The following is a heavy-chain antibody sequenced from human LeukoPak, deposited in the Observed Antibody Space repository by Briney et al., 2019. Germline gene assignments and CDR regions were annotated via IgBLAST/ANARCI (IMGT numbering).Heavy chain of an antibody. J-gene: IGHJ3*02. CDR2: INHSGST. V-gene: IGHV4-34*01. CDR3: ARPLSERSDGFDI. Sequence: SETLSLTCAVYGGSFSGYYWSWIRQPPGKGLEWIGEINHSGSTNYNPSLKSRVTISVDTSKNQFSLKLSSVTAADTAVYYCARPLSERSDGFDIWGQGTMVTVSS. CDR1: GGSFSGYY.